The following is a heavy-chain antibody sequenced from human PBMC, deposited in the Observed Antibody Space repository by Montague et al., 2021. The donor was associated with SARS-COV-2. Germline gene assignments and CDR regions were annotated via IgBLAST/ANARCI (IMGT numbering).Heavy chain of an antibody. D-gene: IGHD5-12*01. J-gene: IGHJ4*02. CDR2: ISYEGSNK. Sequence: SLRLSCAASGFTFSSYAMHWVLQLPGKGLEWVAVISYEGSNKYYADSVKGRFTISRDNSKNTLYLQMNSLRAEDTAVYDCARDSVVIVATIGTLGFDYWGQGTLVTVSS. CDR3: ARDSVVIVATIGTLGFDY. V-gene: IGHV3-30*04. CDR1: GFTFSSYA.